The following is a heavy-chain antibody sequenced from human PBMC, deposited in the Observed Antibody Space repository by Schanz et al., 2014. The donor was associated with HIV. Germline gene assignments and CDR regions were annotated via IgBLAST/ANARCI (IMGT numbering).Heavy chain of an antibody. D-gene: IGHD2-8*01. Sequence: QVQLVESGGGVVQPGRSLRLSCAGSGFIFRDYALHWVRQAPGKGLEWVAVISYDRSHKYYADSVKGRFTISRDNSKNTLYLQMNSLRAEDTAVYFCANSGYCTSGVCYTRGYDTDVWGQGTTVTVSS. J-gene: IGHJ6*02. CDR3: ANSGYCTSGVCYTRGYDTDV. CDR2: ISYDRSHK. V-gene: IGHV3-30*04. CDR1: GFIFRDYA.